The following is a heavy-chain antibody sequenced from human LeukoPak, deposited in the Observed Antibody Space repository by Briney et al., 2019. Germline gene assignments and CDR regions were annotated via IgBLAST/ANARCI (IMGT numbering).Heavy chain of an antibody. J-gene: IGHJ4*02. CDR3: ARSHRYSYGYDY. Sequence: GGSLRLSCAASGFTVSSNYMSWVRQAPGKGLEWVSVIYSGGSTYYADSVKGRFTISRDNSKNTLYLQMNSLRAEDTAVYYCARSHRYSYGYDYWGQGTLVTVSP. CDR2: IYSGGST. D-gene: IGHD5-18*01. V-gene: IGHV3-53*01. CDR1: GFTVSSNY.